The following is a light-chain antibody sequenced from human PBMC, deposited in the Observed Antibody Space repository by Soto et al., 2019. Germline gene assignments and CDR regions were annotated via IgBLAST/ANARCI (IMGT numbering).Light chain of an antibody. Sequence: QAVVTQEPSLTVSPGQTVTLTCGSSTGHVTTSHYPYWFQQKPGQAPRSLVYSASNKHPWTPARFSGSLLGAKAALMLWGAQPEDESEYYCLLSYGAALVFGGGTKLTVL. J-gene: IGLJ2*01. CDR1: TGHVTTSHY. CDR2: SAS. CDR3: LLSYGAALV. V-gene: IGLV7-46*01.